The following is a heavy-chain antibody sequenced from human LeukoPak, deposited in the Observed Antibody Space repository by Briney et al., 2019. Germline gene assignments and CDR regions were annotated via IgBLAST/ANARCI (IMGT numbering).Heavy chain of an antibody. V-gene: IGHV3-30*04. D-gene: IGHD2-2*01. CDR3: AKGEGYCSSTSCSNNWFDP. Sequence: GRSLRLSCAASGFTFSSYAMHWVRQAPGKGLEWVAVISYDGSNKYYADSVKGRFTISRDNSKNTLYLQMNSLRAEDTAVYYCAKGEGYCSSTSCSNNWFDPWGQGTLVTVSS. CDR1: GFTFSSYA. J-gene: IGHJ5*02. CDR2: ISYDGSNK.